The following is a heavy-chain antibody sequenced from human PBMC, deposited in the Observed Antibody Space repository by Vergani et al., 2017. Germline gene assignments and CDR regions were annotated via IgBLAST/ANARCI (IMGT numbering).Heavy chain of an antibody. CDR2: IKSDGSIT. CDR1: GFSFSGYW. J-gene: IGHJ4*02. V-gene: IGHV3-74*01. D-gene: IGHD3-3*01. Sequence: EVQLVESGGGLIHPGGSLRLSCEGSGFSFSGYWMHWVRQSPEKGLVWVSRIKSDGSITNYADSVKGRFTISRDNAKNTLYLQMNSLRAEDTAVYYCAKQPYYDFWSGYPPYYFDYWGQGTLVTVSS. CDR3: AKQPYYDFWSGYPPYYFDY.